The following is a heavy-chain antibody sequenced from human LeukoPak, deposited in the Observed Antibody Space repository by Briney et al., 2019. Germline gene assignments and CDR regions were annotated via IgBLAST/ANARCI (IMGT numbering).Heavy chain of an antibody. V-gene: IGHV1-46*01. CDR3: AGTTRSIWFGELLNYYYYGMDV. Sequence: ASVKVSCTASGYTFTSYYMHWVRQAPGQGLEWMGIINPSGGNTGYAQKFQGRVTMTRNTSISTAYMELSSLRSEDTAVYYCAGTTRSIWFGELLNYYYYGMDVWGQGTTVTVSS. CDR1: GYTFTSYY. CDR2: INPSGGNT. J-gene: IGHJ6*02. D-gene: IGHD3-10*01.